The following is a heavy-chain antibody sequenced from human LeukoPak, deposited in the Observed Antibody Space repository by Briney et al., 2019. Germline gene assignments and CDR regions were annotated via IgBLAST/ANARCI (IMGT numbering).Heavy chain of an antibody. V-gene: IGHV1-46*01. CDR3: ARGAPTTRIGAGRFDY. J-gene: IGHJ4*02. CDR2: INPIGGST. Sequence: GSPKDSCKALGYSLSNSYVHWVRQAPEQGLEWMGEINPIGGSTRYAQKFQGRITVTRDTYTNAVYMDLSSLRSEETATYYCARGAPTTRIGAGRFDYWGQGSLLTVAS. CDR1: GYSLSNSY. D-gene: IGHD5-12*01.